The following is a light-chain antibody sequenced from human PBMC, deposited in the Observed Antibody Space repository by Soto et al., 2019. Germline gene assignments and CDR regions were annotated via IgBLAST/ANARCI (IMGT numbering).Light chain of an antibody. Sequence: QSALTQPRSVSGSPGQSVTISCTGTSSDVGTYDFVSRYQQHPGKAPRLMIFDVSERPSGVPDRFSGSKSGNTASLTISGLQAEDEADYYCCIYAVTFYVFGTGTKLTVL. CDR2: DVS. CDR3: CIYAVTFYV. J-gene: IGLJ1*01. V-gene: IGLV2-11*01. CDR1: SSDVGTYDF.